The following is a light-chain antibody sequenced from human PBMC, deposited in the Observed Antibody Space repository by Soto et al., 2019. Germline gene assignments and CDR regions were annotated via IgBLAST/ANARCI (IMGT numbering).Light chain of an antibody. CDR3: HQYNNWPPQVT. J-gene: IGKJ3*01. V-gene: IGKV3-15*01. CDR2: GAS. Sequence: EIVMTQSPATLSVSPGERATLSCRASQSVSSNLAWYQQKPGQAPRLLIYGASTRATGIPAWFSVSGSGTEFTLTITSLQSEDFAVYYCHQYNNWPPQVTFGPGTKVDIK. CDR1: QSVSSN.